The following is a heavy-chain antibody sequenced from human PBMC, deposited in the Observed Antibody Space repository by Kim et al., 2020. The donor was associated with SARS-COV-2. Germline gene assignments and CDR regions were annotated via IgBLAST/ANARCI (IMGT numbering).Heavy chain of an antibody. V-gene: IGHV1-2*06. CDR2: INPYSGGA. CDR1: GYSLTGFY. Sequence: ASVKVSCKASGYSLTGFYIHWARQAPGQGLEWMGRINPYSGGANYARKFQGRVTVTSDTSRSTAYMDLSGLTSDDTAVYFCTRDDTLGYSVYWGQGTLVAVSS. D-gene: IGHD5-18*01. J-gene: IGHJ4*02. CDR3: TRDDTLGYSVY.